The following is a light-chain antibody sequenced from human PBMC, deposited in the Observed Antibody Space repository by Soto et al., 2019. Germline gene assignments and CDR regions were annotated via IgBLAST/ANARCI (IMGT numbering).Light chain of an antibody. J-gene: IGLJ1*01. CDR1: SSDVGGYKY. Sequence: QSALTQPASVSGSPGQSITISCTGTSSDVGGYKYVSWYQQHPGKAPKLMIYDVSYRPSGVPNRFSGSKSGNTASLIISGLQAEDEADYYCSSYTSSRTYVFGSGTKLTVL. V-gene: IGLV2-14*01. CDR3: SSYTSSRTYV. CDR2: DVS.